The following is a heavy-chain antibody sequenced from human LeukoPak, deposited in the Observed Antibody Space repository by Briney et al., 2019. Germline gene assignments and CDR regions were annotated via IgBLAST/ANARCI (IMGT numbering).Heavy chain of an antibody. CDR2: MNPNSGNT. CDR3: ARDRLEAGPFDY. V-gene: IGHV1-8*01. J-gene: IGHJ4*02. Sequence: ASVKVSCKASGYTFTSYDINWVRQATGQGLEWMGWMNPNSGNTGYAQKFQGGVTMTRNTSISTAYMEPSSLRSEDTAVYYCARDRLEAGPFDYWGQGTLVTVSS. D-gene: IGHD3-16*01. CDR1: GYTFTSYD.